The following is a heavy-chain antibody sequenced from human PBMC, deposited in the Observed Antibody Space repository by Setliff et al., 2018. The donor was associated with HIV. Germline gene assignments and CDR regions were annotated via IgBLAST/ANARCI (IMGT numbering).Heavy chain of an antibody. Sequence: SETLSLTCIVSGDSISSGSYYWSWVRQPAGKGLEWIGHISTTGGTNYNPSLKSRVTISVDESKNQFSLKLSSVTAADTAVYYCARRDRSGFYYWYFDLWGRGTLVTVSS. D-gene: IGHD3-22*01. J-gene: IGHJ2*01. CDR3: ARRDRSGFYYWYFDL. V-gene: IGHV4-61*09. CDR2: ISTTGGT. CDR1: GDSISSGSYY.